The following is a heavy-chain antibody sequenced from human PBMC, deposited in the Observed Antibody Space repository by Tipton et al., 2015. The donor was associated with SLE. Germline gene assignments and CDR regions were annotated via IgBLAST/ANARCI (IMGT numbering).Heavy chain of an antibody. J-gene: IGHJ4*02. CDR2: ISSSSSYI. CDR1: GFTFSSYS. D-gene: IGHD3-3*01. CDR3: ARFLFWSGYFDY. Sequence: SLRLSCAASGFTFSSYSMNWVRQAPGKGLEWVSSISSSSSYIYYADSVKGRFTISRDNAKSSLYLQMNSLRAEDTAVYYCARFLFWSGYFDYWGQGTLVTVSS. V-gene: IGHV3-21*04.